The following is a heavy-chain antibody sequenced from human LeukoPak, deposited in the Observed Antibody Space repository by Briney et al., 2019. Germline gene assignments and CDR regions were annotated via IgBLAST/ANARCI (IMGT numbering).Heavy chain of an antibody. CDR2: ISWNSGSI. D-gene: IGHD3-22*01. Sequence: SLRLSCAASGFTFDDYAMHWVRQAPGEGLEGVSGISWNSGSIGYADSVKGRFTISRDNAKNSLYLQINSLRAEDTALYYCAKDIREPSNSGYDMGFAFDIWGQRTMVTVSS. CDR1: GFTFDDYA. V-gene: IGHV3-9*01. J-gene: IGHJ3*02. CDR3: AKDIREPSNSGYDMGFAFDI.